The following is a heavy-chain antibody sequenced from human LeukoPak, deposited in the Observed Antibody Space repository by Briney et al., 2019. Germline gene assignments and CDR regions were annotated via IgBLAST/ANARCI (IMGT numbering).Heavy chain of an antibody. Sequence: GASVKVSCRASGGTFSSYAISWVRQAPGQGLEWMGRIIPILGIANYAQKFQGRVTITADKSTSTAYMELSSLRSEDTAVYNCARDGIAARRPLDYWGQGTLVTVSS. J-gene: IGHJ4*02. CDR2: IIPILGIA. D-gene: IGHD6-6*01. V-gene: IGHV1-69*04. CDR1: GGTFSSYA. CDR3: ARDGIAARRPLDY.